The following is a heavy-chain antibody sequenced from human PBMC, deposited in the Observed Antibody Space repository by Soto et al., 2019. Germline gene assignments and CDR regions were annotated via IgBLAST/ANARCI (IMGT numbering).Heavy chain of an antibody. D-gene: IGHD1-7*01. J-gene: IGHJ6*02. CDR3: VRGLTGTTPPYTYYGMDV. Sequence: EVQLVESGGGLVQPGGSLRLSCEASGFTFSDHYMDWVRQAPGKGLEWVARSRNRGYGYSTEYAASVKGRSTISRDDSKNSLYLQMNSLKREDTAVYYCVRGLTGTTPPYTYYGMDVWGQGTTVTVSS. CDR2: SRNRGYGYST. CDR1: GFTFSDHY. V-gene: IGHV3-72*01.